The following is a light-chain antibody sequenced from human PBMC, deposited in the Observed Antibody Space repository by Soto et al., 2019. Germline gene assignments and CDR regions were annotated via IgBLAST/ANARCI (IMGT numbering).Light chain of an antibody. V-gene: IGKV1-39*01. J-gene: IGKJ4*02. CDR1: QSISSY. CDR3: QQSYSTPLT. Sequence: DIQMTQSPSSLSASVGDRVTITCRASQSISSYLNWYQQKPGKAPKLLIYAASSLQSGVPSRFSGSGSRTDFTLTISSLQPEDFATYYSQQSYSTPLTFGGGPKVEIK. CDR2: AAS.